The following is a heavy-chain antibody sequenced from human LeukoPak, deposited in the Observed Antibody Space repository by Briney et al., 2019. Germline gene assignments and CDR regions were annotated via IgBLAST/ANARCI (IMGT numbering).Heavy chain of an antibody. CDR3: ARDPNSAL. CDR1: GGFSNNY. Sequence: SETLSLTCTVSGGFSNNYWSWIRQPPGKGLEWIGYMYYSGSTSYNPSLKRRVTISVDTSKSQFSLKLTSVTAADTAVYYCARDPNSALWGQGTLVTVSS. CDR2: MYYSGST. D-gene: IGHD4-23*01. V-gene: IGHV4-59*12. J-gene: IGHJ4*02.